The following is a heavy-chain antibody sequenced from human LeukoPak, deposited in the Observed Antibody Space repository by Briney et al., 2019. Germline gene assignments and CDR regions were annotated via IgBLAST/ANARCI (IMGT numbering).Heavy chain of an antibody. Sequence: GGSLRLSCAASGFTFSSYGMHWVRQAPGKGLEWVAYIRYDGVNAYYADSVKGRFTVSRDLSKHTLYLQMNSLRAEDTAVYYCAKDRGVFGVAYSLDYWGQGTLVTVSS. CDR2: IRYDGVNA. V-gene: IGHV3-30*02. CDR1: GFTFSSYG. J-gene: IGHJ4*02. CDR3: AKDRGVFGVAYSLDY. D-gene: IGHD3-3*01.